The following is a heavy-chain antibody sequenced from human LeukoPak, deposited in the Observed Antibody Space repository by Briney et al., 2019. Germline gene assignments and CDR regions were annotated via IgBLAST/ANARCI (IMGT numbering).Heavy chain of an antibody. CDR3: ARDTLNGPFVTSLDY. V-gene: IGHV3-48*04. CDR1: GFTFSSYG. Sequence: GRSLRLSCAASGFTFSSYGMNWVRQAPGKGLEWLSHISSDGNTEYYLDSVRGRFTMSRDNAKNLLFLQMNSLTGEDTAVYYCARDTLNGPFVTSLDYWGHGALVTVSP. CDR2: ISSDGNTE. J-gene: IGHJ4*01. D-gene: IGHD3-9*01.